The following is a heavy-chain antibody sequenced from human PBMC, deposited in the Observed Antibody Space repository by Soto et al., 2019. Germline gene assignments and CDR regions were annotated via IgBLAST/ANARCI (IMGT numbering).Heavy chain of an antibody. CDR3: ASLVPAAIGYYYYGMDV. CDR1: GFTFSSYA. J-gene: IGHJ6*02. CDR2: ISGSGGST. V-gene: IGHV3-23*01. D-gene: IGHD2-2*02. Sequence: GGSLRLSCAASGFTFSSYAMSWVRQAPGKGLEWVSAISGSGGSTYYADSVKGRFTISRDNSKNTLYLQMNSLRAEDTAVYYCASLVPAAIGYYYYGMDVWGQGTTVIVSS.